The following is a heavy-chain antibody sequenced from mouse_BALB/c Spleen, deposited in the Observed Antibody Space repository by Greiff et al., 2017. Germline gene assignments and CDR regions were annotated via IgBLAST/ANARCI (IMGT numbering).Heavy chain of an antibody. CDR2: IDPYNGGT. J-gene: IGHJ2*01. CDR1: GYSITDYN. CDR3: ARRDYRYAYFDY. V-gene: IGHV1S135*01. D-gene: IGHD2-14*01. Sequence: EVQLHQSGAELARPGASVKMSCKASGYSITDYNMYWVKQSHGKSLEWIGYIDPYNGGTSYNQQFKGKATLTVDKSSSTAFMHLNSLTSEDSAVYYCARRDYRYAYFDYWGQGTTLTVSS.